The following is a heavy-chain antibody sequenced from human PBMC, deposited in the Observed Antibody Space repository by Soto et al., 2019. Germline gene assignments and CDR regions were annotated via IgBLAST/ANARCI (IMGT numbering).Heavy chain of an antibody. V-gene: IGHV3-30*18. Sequence: QVQLVESGGGVVQPGRSLRLSCAASGFTFSSYGMHWVRQAPGKGLEWVAVISYDGSNKYYADSVKGRFTISRDNSKNTLYLQMNSRRAEDTAVYYCAKDLSAGAMVRGVIGYWGQGTLVTVSS. CDR3: AKDLSAGAMVRGVIGY. CDR1: GFTFSSYG. CDR2: ISYDGSNK. D-gene: IGHD3-10*01. J-gene: IGHJ4*02.